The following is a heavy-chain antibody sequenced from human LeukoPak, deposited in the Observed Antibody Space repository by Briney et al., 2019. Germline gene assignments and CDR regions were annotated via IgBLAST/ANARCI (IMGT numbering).Heavy chain of an antibody. Sequence: GGSLRLSCAASGFTFSSYWMHWVRQTPGRGLVWVARINTDGTIIDYADSVQGRFTISRDNAKNTLYLQMNSLRAEDTALYYCVKDLDSRADCWGQGTLVTVSS. V-gene: IGHV3-74*01. D-gene: IGHD3/OR15-3a*01. CDR3: VKDLDSRADC. CDR1: GFTFSSYW. J-gene: IGHJ4*02. CDR2: INTDGTII.